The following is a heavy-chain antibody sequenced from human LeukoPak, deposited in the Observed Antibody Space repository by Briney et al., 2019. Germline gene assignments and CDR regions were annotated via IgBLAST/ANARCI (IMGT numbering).Heavy chain of an antibody. D-gene: IGHD1-14*01. Sequence: GASVKVSCKVSGYTLTELSMHWLRQAPGKGLEWMGGFDPEDGETIYAQKFQGRVTMTEDTSTDTAYMELSSRRSEDTAVCYCATTGDPRFDYWGQGTLVSVSS. J-gene: IGHJ4*02. CDR3: ATTGDPRFDY. CDR1: GYTLTELS. CDR2: FDPEDGET. V-gene: IGHV1-24*01.